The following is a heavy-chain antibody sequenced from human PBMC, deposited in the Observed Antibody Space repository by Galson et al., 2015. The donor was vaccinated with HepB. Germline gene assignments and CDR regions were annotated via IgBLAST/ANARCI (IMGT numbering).Heavy chain of an antibody. J-gene: IGHJ3*02. D-gene: IGHD3-3*01. CDR2: ISAYNGNT. CDR3: ARLTGLDFWSGSPRGAFDI. V-gene: IGHV1-18*04. Sequence: SVKVSCKASGYTFTSYGISWVRQAPGQGLEWMGWISAYNGNTNYAQKLQGRVTMTTDTSTSTAYMELRSLRSDDTAVYYCARLTGLDFWSGSPRGAFDIWGQGTMVTVSS. CDR1: GYTFTSYG.